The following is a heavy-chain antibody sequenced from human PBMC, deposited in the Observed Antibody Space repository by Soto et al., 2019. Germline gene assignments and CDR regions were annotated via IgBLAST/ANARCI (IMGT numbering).Heavy chain of an antibody. CDR3: LITTPAFGI. V-gene: IGHV3-7*01. J-gene: IGHJ3*02. CDR2: IKQDGSEK. CDR1: GFTLRDYW. D-gene: IGHD3-22*01. Sequence: EVQLVESGGGLVQPGESLRLSCAASGFTLRDYWMNWVRQAPGKGLEWVANIKQDGSEKNYVDSVKGRFTISRGNAKNSLYLQMNSLRVEDTAVYYCLITTPAFGIWGRGTMVIVSS.